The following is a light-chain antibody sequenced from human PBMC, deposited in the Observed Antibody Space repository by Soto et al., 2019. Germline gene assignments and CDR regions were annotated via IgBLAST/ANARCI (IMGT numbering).Light chain of an antibody. J-gene: IGKJ1*01. Sequence: EIVLTQSPGTLSLSPGERATLSCRASQSVSSNYLAWYQQKPGQAPRLLIYGASNMSTGIPDRSSGSESLTGSTPTNSSPQPEAFVVYFGEQYAVSPSTFGHGTKVDIK. CDR3: EQYAVSPST. CDR2: GAS. V-gene: IGKV3-20*01. CDR1: QSVSSNY.